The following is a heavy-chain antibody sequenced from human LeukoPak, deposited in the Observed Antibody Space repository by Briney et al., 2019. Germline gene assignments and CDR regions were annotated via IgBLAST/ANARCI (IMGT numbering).Heavy chain of an antibody. J-gene: IGHJ4*02. CDR3: AKSVSKGATRGFDY. D-gene: IGHD1-26*01. CDR1: EFTFSTYA. CDR2: ISASGSST. V-gene: IGHV3-23*01. Sequence: GGSLRLSCAASEFTFSTYAMSWARQAPGKGLEWVSAISASGSSTYYADSVKGRFTISRDNSKNTLYLQMNSLRAEDTAVYYCAKSVSKGATRGFDYWGQGTLVTVSS.